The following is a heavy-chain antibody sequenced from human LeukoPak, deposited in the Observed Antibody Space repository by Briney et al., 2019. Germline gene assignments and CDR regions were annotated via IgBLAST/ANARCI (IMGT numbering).Heavy chain of an antibody. CDR1: GGSISSYY. V-gene: IGHV4-59*01. CDR3: ARGIRGYCSSTSCTNWFDP. D-gene: IGHD2-2*01. CDR2: IYYSGST. Sequence: SETLSLTCTVSGGSISSYYWSWIRQPPGKGLEWIGYIYYSGSTNYNPSLKSRVTISVDTSKNQFSLKLSSVTAADTAVYYCARGIRGYCSSTSCTNWFDPWGQGILVTVSS. J-gene: IGHJ5*02.